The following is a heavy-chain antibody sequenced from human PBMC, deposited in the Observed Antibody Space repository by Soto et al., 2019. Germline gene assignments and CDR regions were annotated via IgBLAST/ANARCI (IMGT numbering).Heavy chain of an antibody. V-gene: IGHV3-9*01. Sequence: SLRLSCAASGFIFDSYAMNWVRQAPGKGLEWVSGINWNSGDIGYADSVKGRFTISRDNAENSLFLEMNSLRPEDTALYYCVKDMSGYPPYYFDYWGQGALVTVSS. CDR1: GFIFDSYA. CDR3: VKDMSGYPPYYFDY. D-gene: IGHD3-3*01. CDR2: INWNSGDI. J-gene: IGHJ4*02.